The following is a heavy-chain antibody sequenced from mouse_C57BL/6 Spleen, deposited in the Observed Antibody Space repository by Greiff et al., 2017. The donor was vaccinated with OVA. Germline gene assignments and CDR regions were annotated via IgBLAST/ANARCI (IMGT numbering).Heavy chain of an antibody. CDR2: IRNKANGYTT. CDR1: GFTFTDYY. CDR3: ARSYDYDGYWYFDV. Sequence: EVNVVESGGGLVQPGGSLSLSCAASGFTFTDYYMSWVRQPPGKALEWLGFIRNKANGYTTEYSASVKGRFTISRDNSQSILYLQMNALRAEDSATYYCARSYDYDGYWYFDVWGTGTTVTVSS. J-gene: IGHJ1*03. D-gene: IGHD2-4*01. V-gene: IGHV7-3*01.